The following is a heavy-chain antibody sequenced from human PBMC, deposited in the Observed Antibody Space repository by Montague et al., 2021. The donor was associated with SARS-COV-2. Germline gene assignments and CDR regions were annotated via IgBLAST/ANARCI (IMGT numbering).Heavy chain of an antibody. J-gene: IGHJ5*02. CDR1: GFTFSSYA. Sequence: SLRLSCVASGFTFSSYAMHWVRQAPGKGLEWVAVISYDGSNKYYADSVKGRFTISRDNSKNTLYLQMNSLRAEDMAVYYCARDGQGSLLWFGELTYNWFDPWGQGTLVTVSS. V-gene: IGHV3-30-3*01. D-gene: IGHD3-10*01. CDR2: ISYDGSNK. CDR3: ARDGQGSLLWFGELTYNWFDP.